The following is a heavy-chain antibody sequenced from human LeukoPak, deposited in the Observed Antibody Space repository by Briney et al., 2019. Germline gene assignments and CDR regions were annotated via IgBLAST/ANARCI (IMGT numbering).Heavy chain of an antibody. CDR3: ARVHTLITQGWVDY. V-gene: IGHV3-21*01. J-gene: IGHJ4*02. CDR1: GFTFSSYS. Sequence: GGSLRLSCAASGFTFSSYSMNWVRQAPGKGLEWVSSISSSSSYIYYADSVKGRFTISRDNAKNSLYLQMNSLRAEDTAVYYWARVHTLITQGWVDYWGQGTLVTVSS. CDR2: ISSSSSYI. D-gene: IGHD3-16*01.